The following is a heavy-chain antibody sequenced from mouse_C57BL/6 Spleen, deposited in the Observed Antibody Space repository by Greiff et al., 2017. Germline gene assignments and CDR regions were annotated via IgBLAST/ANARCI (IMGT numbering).Heavy chain of an antibody. CDR3: ARDAPACYFDG. J-gene: IGHJ1*03. CDR1: GFTFTDYY. CDR2: IRNKANGYTT. V-gene: IGHV7-3*01. Sequence: EVQLVESGAGLVQPGGSLSLSCAASGFTFTDYYMSWVRQPPGKALEWLGFIRNKANGYTTDYSASVKGRFTISRDNFQSILYLQMNARGAEDRATYYCARDAPACYFDGWGTGTTVTVSS.